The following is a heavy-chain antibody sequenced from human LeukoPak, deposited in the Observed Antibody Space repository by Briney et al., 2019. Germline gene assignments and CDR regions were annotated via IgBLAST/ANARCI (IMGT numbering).Heavy chain of an antibody. CDR2: IKSKTDGGTT. CDR1: GFTFSNAW. D-gene: IGHD3-16*01. Sequence: GGSLRLSCAASGFTFSNAWMSWVRQAPGKGLEWVGHIKSKTDGGTTDYAAPVKGRFTLSRDDSKNTLYLQMNSLKTEDTAVYYCTTDLLRGDYWGQGTLVTVSS. J-gene: IGHJ4*02. CDR3: TTDLLRGDY. V-gene: IGHV3-15*01.